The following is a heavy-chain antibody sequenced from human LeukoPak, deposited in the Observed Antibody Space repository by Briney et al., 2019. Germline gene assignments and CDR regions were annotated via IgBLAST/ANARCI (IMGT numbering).Heavy chain of an antibody. J-gene: IGHJ3*02. CDR2: IWYDGSYQ. V-gene: IGHV3-33*01. CDR1: GFTFSSYG. D-gene: IGHD3-22*01. CDR3: ARRLVVITTRIDAFDI. Sequence: GSLRLSCAASGFTFSSYGMHWVRQAPGKGLEWVAVIWYDGSYQYYADSVRGRFTISRDNSKNTLYLQMNSLRAEDTAVYYCARRLVVITTRIDAFDIWGQGTMVTVSS.